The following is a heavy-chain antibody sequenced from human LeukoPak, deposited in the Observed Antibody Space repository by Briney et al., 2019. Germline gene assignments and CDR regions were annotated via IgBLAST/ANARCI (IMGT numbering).Heavy chain of an antibody. CDR1: GGTFSSYA. CDR2: IIPVFGTT. V-gene: IGHV1-69*06. Sequence: SVKVSCKASGGTFSSYAISWVRQAPGQGLEWMGGIIPVFGTTSYAQKSQDRITITADKTTYTAFMELSSLGSEDTAVYYCARAVTSNILGAFDIWGRGTLVTVSS. CDR3: ARAVTSNILGAFDI. J-gene: IGHJ3*02. D-gene: IGHD2-21*02.